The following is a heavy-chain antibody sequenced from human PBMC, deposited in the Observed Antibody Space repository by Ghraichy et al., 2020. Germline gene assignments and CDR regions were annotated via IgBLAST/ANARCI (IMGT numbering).Heavy chain of an antibody. CDR3: ARDTIFGDYYYGMDV. CDR2: IYYSGST. CDR1: GGFISSYY. D-gene: IGHD3-3*01. J-gene: IGHJ6*02. Sequence: ESLNISCTVSGGFISSYYWSWIRQPPGKGLEWIGYIYYSGSTNYNPSLKSRVTISVDTSKNQFSLKLSSVTAADTAVYYCARDTIFGDYYYGMDVWGQGTTVTVSS. V-gene: IGHV4-59*01.